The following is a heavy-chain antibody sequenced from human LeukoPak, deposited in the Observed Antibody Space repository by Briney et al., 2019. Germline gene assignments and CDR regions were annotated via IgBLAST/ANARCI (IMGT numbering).Heavy chain of an antibody. D-gene: IGHD1-1*01. CDR3: VRDRDWNLDY. J-gene: IGHJ4*02. CDR1: GYTFINYG. Sequence: ASVKVSCKASGYTFINYGISWVRQAPGQGLEWMEWVSTEKGNTNYEQNFQGRVTMTTDTSTSTAYMELRSLTSDDTAAYYCVRDRDWNLDYWGQGTLVTVSS. CDR2: VSTEKGNT. V-gene: IGHV1-18*01.